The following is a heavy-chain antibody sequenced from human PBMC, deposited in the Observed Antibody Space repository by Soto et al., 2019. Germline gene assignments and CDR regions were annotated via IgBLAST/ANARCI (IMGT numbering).Heavy chain of an antibody. D-gene: IGHD2-8*01. Sequence: GSSVKVCCKASGYSFTDYHIHWVRQAPGQGLEWLGRINPKSGGTSTAQKFQGWVTMTRDRSISTVNMELTRLRSDDTAVYFCARGHSTDCSNGVCSFLPNPEMDVGGQRTPVPVSS. CDR1: GYSFTDYH. V-gene: IGHV1-2*04. J-gene: IGHJ6*02. CDR2: INPKSGGT. CDR3: ARGHSTDCSNGVCSFLPNPEMDV.